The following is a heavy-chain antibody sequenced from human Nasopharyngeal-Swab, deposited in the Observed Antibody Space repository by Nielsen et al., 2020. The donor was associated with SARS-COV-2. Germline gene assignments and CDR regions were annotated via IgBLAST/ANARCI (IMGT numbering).Heavy chain of an antibody. CDR3: TTGPFSWYYGMDV. CDR1: GFTFSNAW. Sequence: GESLKISFAASGFTFSNAWMSWVRQAPGKGLEWVGRIKSKTDGGTTDYAAPVKGRFTISRDDSKNTLYLQMNSLKTEDTAVYYCTTGPFSWYYGMDVWGQGTTVTVSS. J-gene: IGHJ6*02. D-gene: IGHD2-15*01. CDR2: IKSKTDGGTT. V-gene: IGHV3-15*01.